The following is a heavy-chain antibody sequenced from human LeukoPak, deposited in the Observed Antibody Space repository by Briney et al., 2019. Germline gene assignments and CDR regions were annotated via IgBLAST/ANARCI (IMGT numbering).Heavy chain of an antibody. CDR3: ARSDLYGDYPPGNY. D-gene: IGHD4-17*01. Sequence: PSETLSLTCTVSGDFITAYYWSWIRQPPGKGLEWTGYIYYTGNTNYNPSLKSRVTISVDTSKNHFSLKLSSLTAADTAMYYCARSDLYGDYPPGNYWGQGTLVTVSS. J-gene: IGHJ4*02. CDR2: IYYTGNT. CDR1: GDFITAYY. V-gene: IGHV4-59*01.